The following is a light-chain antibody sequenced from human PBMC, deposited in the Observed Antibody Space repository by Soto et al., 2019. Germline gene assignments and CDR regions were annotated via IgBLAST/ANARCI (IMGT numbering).Light chain of an antibody. CDR1: QNITSY. V-gene: IGKV3-20*01. J-gene: IGKJ1*01. Sequence: VLKQSPSTLSLSTGEKATLSCRASQNITSYLAWYQQKPGQAPRLLIFGASNRATGSPDRFSGSGSGTDFTLTIIRRVPADFAVYHCHQHGGTPWTFGQGTKVDIK. CDR3: HQHGGTPWT. CDR2: GAS.